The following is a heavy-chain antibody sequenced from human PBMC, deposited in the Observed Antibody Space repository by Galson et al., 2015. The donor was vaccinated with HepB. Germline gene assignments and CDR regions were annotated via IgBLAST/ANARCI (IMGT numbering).Heavy chain of an antibody. J-gene: IGHJ5*02. Sequence: SLRLSCAASGFTVSNNYMSWVRQAPGKGLEWVSVIYGDDYIFYADSVKGRFTISRDNFKNTQYLQMNSLRAEDTAVYFCAREGVASPNYFDPWGQGTLVTVSS. D-gene: IGHD3-3*01. CDR1: GFTVSNNY. CDR2: IYGDDYI. CDR3: AREGVASPNYFDP. V-gene: IGHV3-66*01.